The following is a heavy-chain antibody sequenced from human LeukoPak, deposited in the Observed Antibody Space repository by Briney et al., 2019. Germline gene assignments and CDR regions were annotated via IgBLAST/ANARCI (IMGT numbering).Heavy chain of an antibody. CDR2: IYYHGNT. Sequence: PSEALSLTCTVSGGTISSSSYYWGWIRQPPGKGLEWIGSIYYHGNTYYNPSLRSRVVISADRSKNQFSLDLTSVTAADTAVYYCATPFQGAARQDYWGQGILVTVSS. V-gene: IGHV4-39*01. D-gene: IGHD6-6*01. J-gene: IGHJ4*02. CDR1: GGTISSSSYY. CDR3: ATPFQGAARQDY.